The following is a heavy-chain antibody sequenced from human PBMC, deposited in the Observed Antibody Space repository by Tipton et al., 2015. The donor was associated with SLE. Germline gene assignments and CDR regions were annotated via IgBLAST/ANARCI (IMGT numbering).Heavy chain of an antibody. D-gene: IGHD3-22*01. Sequence: SLRLSCAASGFTFSSYWMSWVRQAQGKGLEWVANIKQDGSEKYYVDSVKGRFTISRDNAKNSLYLQMNSLRAEDTAVYYCARDRGGYYDYFDYWGQGTLVTVSS. V-gene: IGHV3-7*03. J-gene: IGHJ4*02. CDR2: IKQDGSEK. CDR3: ARDRGGYYDYFDY. CDR1: GFTFSSYW.